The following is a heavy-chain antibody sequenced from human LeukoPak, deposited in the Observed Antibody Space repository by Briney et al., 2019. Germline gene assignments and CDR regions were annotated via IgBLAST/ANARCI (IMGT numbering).Heavy chain of an antibody. CDR1: GGSISSSGFY. CDR2: VFYSGST. CDR3: ARDKDYADY. J-gene: IGHJ4*02. V-gene: IGHV4-39*07. D-gene: IGHD4-17*01. Sequence: SETLSLTCTVSGGSISSSGFYWGWIRQPPGKGLEWIGSVFYSGSTYYNPSLKSRVTISVDTSKNQFSLELSSVTAADTAVYYCARDKDYADYWGQGTLVTVSS.